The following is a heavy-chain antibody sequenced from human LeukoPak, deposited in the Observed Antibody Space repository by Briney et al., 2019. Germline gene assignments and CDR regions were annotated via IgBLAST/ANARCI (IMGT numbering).Heavy chain of an antibody. CDR3: ARVSGYDCGDY. V-gene: IGHV3-23*01. D-gene: IGHD5-12*01. CDR2: ISGNDGRT. CDR1: GFTFNNYA. J-gene: IGHJ4*02. Sequence: GGSLRLSCAASGFTFNNYAMNWVRQAPGKGLEWVSAISGNDGRTYYADSVKGRFTISRDNSKNTLYLQMNSLRAEDTAVYYCARVSGYDCGDYWGQGTLVTVSS.